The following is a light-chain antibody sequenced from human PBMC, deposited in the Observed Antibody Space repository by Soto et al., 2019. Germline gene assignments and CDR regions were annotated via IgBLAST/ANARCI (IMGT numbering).Light chain of an antibody. CDR1: QSVSFSY. V-gene: IGKV3-20*01. CDR2: GAT. Sequence: IGLTQSPGTLSLSPGDRATLSCRASQSVSFSYLAWYQQKAGQAPRLLIYGATSRATGIPDRFSGSESGTDFTLTISRLEPEDFAVYYCQQDGSSPLTFGGGTKVEIK. J-gene: IGKJ4*01. CDR3: QQDGSSPLT.